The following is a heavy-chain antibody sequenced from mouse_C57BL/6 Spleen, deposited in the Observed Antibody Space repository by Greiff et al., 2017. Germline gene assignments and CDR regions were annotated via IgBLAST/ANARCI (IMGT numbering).Heavy chain of an antibody. CDR3: ARVSPTGAPYFDY. Sequence: VKLQESDAELVKPGASVKISCKVSGYTFTDHTIHWMKQRPEQGLEWIGYIYPRDGSTKYNEKFKGKATWTADKSASTSYMQRNSLTAEDSAVYFCARVSPTGAPYFDYWGQGTTLTVSS. J-gene: IGHJ2*01. CDR1: GYTFTDHT. D-gene: IGHD4-1*02. CDR2: IYPRDGST. V-gene: IGHV1-78*01.